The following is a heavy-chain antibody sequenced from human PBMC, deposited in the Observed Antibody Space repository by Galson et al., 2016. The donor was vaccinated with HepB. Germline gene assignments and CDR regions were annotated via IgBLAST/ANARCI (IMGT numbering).Heavy chain of an antibody. Sequence: SLRLSCAASGFTFSSYAMSWVRQAPGKGLEWVSFISGSGASTHYAESVKGRFTISRATSKNTLYLQMNSLIAEDTAVYYCAKDPLEYSTSAGWFDPWGQGTLVTVSS. CDR2: ISGSGAST. CDR1: GFTFSSYA. D-gene: IGHD6-6*01. V-gene: IGHV3-23*01. J-gene: IGHJ5*02. CDR3: AKDPLEYSTSAGWFDP.